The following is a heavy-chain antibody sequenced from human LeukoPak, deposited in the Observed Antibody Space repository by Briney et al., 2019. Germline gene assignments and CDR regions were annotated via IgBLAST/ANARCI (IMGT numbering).Heavy chain of an antibody. D-gene: IGHD1-26*01. CDR3: ARHGGSYSFDY. CDR1: GGSISSYY. V-gene: IGHV4-59*08. CDR2: IYYSGST. J-gene: IGHJ4*02. Sequence: SETLSLTCTVSGGSISSYYWSWIRQPPGKGRECIGHIYYSGSTNYNPSLKSRVTISVDTSKNQFSLRLSSVTAADTAVYYCARHGGSYSFDYWGQGTLVTVSS.